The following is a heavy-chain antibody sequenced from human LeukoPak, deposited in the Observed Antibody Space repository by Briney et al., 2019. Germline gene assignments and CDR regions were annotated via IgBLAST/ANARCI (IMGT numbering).Heavy chain of an antibody. Sequence: SETLSLTCAVSGGSISSYYWSWIRQPPGKGLEWIGTIYHSGSTYYNPSLKSRVTISVDTSKNQFSLKLSSVTAADTAVYYCARAGIAAVGDWGQGTLVTVSS. J-gene: IGHJ4*02. CDR2: IYHSGST. CDR3: ARAGIAAVGD. V-gene: IGHV4-59*08. CDR1: GGSISSYY. D-gene: IGHD6-13*01.